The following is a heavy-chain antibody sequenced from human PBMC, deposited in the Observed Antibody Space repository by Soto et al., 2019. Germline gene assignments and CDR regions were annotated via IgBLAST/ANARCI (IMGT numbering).Heavy chain of an antibody. CDR2: VSGSGGST. CDR1: GFTFSSYA. CDR3: AKDPLRTTPGDIVLMVYATYFDY. V-gene: IGHV3-23*01. Sequence: GGSLRLSCAASGFTFSSYAMSWVRQAPGKGLEWVSAVSGSGGSTYYADSVKGRFTISRDNSKNTLYLQMNSLRAEDTAVYYCAKDPLRTTPGDIVLMVYATYFDYWGQGTLVTVSS. D-gene: IGHD2-8*01. J-gene: IGHJ4*02.